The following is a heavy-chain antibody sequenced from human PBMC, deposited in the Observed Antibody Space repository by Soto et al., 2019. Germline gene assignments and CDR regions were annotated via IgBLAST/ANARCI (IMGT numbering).Heavy chain of an antibody. V-gene: IGHV3-74*01. CDR2: INPDGSRT. D-gene: IGHD4-17*01. CDR3: ARVAVTTYYFDY. J-gene: IGHJ4*01. CDR1: GFTXXXYW. Sequence: EVQLVESGGDLVQPGGSLRLSCAASGFTXXXYWMHWVRQSPGKGLVWVSRINPDGSRTSYADSVKGRFTISRDNAKNTLYLQMNSLGAEDTAVYYCARVAVTTYYFDYWGHGTLVTVSS.